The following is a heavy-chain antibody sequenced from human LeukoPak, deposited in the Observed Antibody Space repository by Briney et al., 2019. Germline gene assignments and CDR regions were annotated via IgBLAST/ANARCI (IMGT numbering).Heavy chain of an antibody. CDR1: GFTFSNYW. V-gene: IGHV3-7*01. J-gene: IGHJ6*03. Sequence: PGGSLSLSCAASGFTFSNYWMTWVRQAPGKGLEWEADIKQDGSEKLYVKSVRGRFTISRDNAKMSLFLQMNSLRAEDTAVYYCARDNGVVHGVYYMDVWGKGTTVTVS. CDR2: IKQDGSEK. CDR3: ARDNGVVHGVYYMDV. D-gene: IGHD3-3*01.